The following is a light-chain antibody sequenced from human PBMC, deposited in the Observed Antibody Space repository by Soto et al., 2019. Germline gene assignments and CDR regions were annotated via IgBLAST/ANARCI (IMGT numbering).Light chain of an antibody. J-gene: IGLJ2*01. CDR2: EVS. V-gene: IGLV2-8*01. CDR3: SSYAGSNGEV. Sequence: QSALTQPASVSGSPGQSITISCTGTSSDVGGYNYVSWYQQHPGKAPKLMIYEVSKRPSGVPDRFSGSKSGNTASLTVSGLQAEDEADYYCSSYAGSNGEVFGGGTKVTVL. CDR1: SSDVGGYNY.